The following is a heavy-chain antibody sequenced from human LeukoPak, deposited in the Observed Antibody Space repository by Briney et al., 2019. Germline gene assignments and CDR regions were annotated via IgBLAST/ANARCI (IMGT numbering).Heavy chain of an antibody. CDR1: GFSLSSFN. Sequence: GGALRLSCAASGFSLSSFNLYWVRQAPGKGLEWVSTISGNGVSTYYADSVKGRFTISRDNSKNMVYLQMDSLRAEDTAAYYCSKLNSYGDYWGQGTLVTISS. V-gene: IGHV3-23*01. CDR3: SKLNSYGDY. D-gene: IGHD5-18*01. J-gene: IGHJ4*02. CDR2: ISGNGVST.